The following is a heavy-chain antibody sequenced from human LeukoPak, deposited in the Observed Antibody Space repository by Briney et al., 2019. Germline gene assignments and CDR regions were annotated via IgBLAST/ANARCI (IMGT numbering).Heavy chain of an antibody. D-gene: IGHD6-13*01. Sequence: PGGSLRLSCAASGFTFSKYAMTWVRQAPGKGLECVSAIGGSVAETYSADSVKGRFTISRDNSKNTLYLQMNSPRAEDTAIYYCAKGTVGTYYFYYMDVWGKGTTVTVSS. J-gene: IGHJ6*03. CDR2: IGGSVAET. CDR1: GFTFSKYA. V-gene: IGHV3-23*01. CDR3: AKGTVGTYYFYYMDV.